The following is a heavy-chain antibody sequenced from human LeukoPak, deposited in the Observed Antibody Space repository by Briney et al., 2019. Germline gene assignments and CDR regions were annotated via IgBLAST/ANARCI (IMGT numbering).Heavy chain of an antibody. V-gene: IGHV3-30*18. CDR3: AKEYSSGFYYYYGMDV. D-gene: IGHD6-19*01. J-gene: IGHJ6*02. CDR1: GFTFSSYG. Sequence: GGPLRLSCAASGFTFSSYGMHWVRQAPGKGLEWVAVISYDGSNKYYADSVKGRFTISRDNSKNTPYLQMNSLRAEDTAVYYCAKEYSSGFYYYYGMDVWGQGTTVTVSS. CDR2: ISYDGSNK.